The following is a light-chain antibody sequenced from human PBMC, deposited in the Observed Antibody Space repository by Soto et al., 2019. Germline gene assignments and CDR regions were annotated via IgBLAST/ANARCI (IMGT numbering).Light chain of an antibody. CDR3: NSYTSSSTYV. J-gene: IGLJ1*01. CDR2: DVT. CDR1: SSDVGGFNY. V-gene: IGLV2-14*03. Sequence: QSALTQPASVSGSPGQSITISCTGTSSDVGGFNYVSWYQQHPGKAPKLMIYDVTNRPSGVSYRFSGSQSGNTASLTISALPAEDEADYYCNSYTSSSTYVFGTGTKLTVL.